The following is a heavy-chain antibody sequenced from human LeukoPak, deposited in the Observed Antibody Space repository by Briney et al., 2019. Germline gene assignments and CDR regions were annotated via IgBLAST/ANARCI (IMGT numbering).Heavy chain of an antibody. CDR1: GGSISSYY. J-gene: IGHJ5*02. D-gene: IGHD2/OR15-2a*01. CDR2: IYHSGST. Sequence: PSETLSLTCTVSGGSISSYYWGWIRQPPGKGLEWIGSIYHSGSTYYNPSLKSRVTISVDTSKNQFSLKLSSVTAADTAVYYCARGVIGLFDPWGQGTLVTVSS. V-gene: IGHV4-38-2*02. CDR3: ARGVIGLFDP.